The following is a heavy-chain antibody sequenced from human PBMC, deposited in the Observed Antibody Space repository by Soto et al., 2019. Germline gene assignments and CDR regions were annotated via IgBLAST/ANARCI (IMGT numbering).Heavy chain of an antibody. Sequence: ASVKVSFKASGYTFTSYDINWVRQATGQGLEWMGWMNPNSGNTGYAQKFQGRVTMTRNTSINTAYMELSSLRSEDTAVYYCARAHYYDSSGYYPNFDYWGQGTLVTVSS. V-gene: IGHV1-8*01. J-gene: IGHJ4*02. D-gene: IGHD3-22*01. CDR2: MNPNSGNT. CDR1: GYTFTSYD. CDR3: ARAHYYDSSGYYPNFDY.